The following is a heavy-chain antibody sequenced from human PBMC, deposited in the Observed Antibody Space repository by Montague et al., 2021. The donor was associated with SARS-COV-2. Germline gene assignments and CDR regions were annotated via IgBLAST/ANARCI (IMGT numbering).Heavy chain of an antibody. CDR3: VRHPRTYNGFWSGYSGRLVFQFDS. J-gene: IGHJ4*02. CDR1: GFSISSGYY. V-gene: IGHV4-38-2*02. Sequence: SETLSLTCSVSGFSISSGYYWGWIRQTPGKGLEWIGSRYQNGATYYSPSLKRRLSLSVETSKNQFSLKLTSVTAADTAVYFCVRHPRTYNGFWSGYSGRLVFQFDSWGQGTLVAVSS. CDR2: RYQNGAT. D-gene: IGHD3/OR15-3a*01.